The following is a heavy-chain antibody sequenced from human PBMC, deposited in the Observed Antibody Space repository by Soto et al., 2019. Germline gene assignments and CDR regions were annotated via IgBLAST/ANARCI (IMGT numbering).Heavy chain of an antibody. CDR2: IWYDGSNK. J-gene: IGHJ6*02. D-gene: IGHD5-12*01. V-gene: IGHV3-33*01. CDR1: GFTFSSYG. Sequence: GGSLRLSCAASGFTFSSYGMHWVRQAPGKGLEWVAVIWYDGSNKYYADSVKGRFTISRDNSKNTLYLQMNSLRAEDTAVYYCARRGYRGYGMDVWGQGTTVTVSS. CDR3: ARRGYRGYGMDV.